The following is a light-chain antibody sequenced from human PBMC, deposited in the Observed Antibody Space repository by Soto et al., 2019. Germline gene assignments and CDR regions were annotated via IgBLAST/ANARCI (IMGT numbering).Light chain of an antibody. Sequence: DIQMTQSPSSLSASVGDRVTITCRASQGVGNDLAWYQQKPGKVPKLLIYAASTLQSGVPSRFSGSGSGADFTLTISSLQPEDVATYYCQRCNRAPLAFGPGTKADIK. CDR3: QRCNRAPLA. J-gene: IGKJ3*01. CDR2: AAS. V-gene: IGKV1-27*01. CDR1: QGVGND.